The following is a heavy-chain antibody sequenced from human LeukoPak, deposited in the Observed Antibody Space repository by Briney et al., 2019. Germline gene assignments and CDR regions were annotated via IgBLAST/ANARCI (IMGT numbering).Heavy chain of an antibody. CDR1: GGSISSGGYS. V-gene: IGHV4-30-2*01. CDR2: IYHSGST. CDR3: ARARIVVVPAAIPFDAFDI. D-gene: IGHD2-2*01. J-gene: IGHJ3*02. Sequence: PSETLSLTCAVSGGSISSGGYSWSWIRQPPGKGLEWIGYIYHSGSTYYNPSLKSRVTISVDRSKNQFSLKLSSVTAADTAVYYCARARIVVVPAAIPFDAFDIWGQGTVVTVSS.